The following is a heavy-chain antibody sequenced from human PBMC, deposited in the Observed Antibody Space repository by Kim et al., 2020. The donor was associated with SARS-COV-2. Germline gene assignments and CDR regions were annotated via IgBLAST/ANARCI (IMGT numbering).Heavy chain of an antibody. D-gene: IGHD6-13*01. V-gene: IGHV3-30*04. CDR2: ISYDGSNK. J-gene: IGHJ4*02. Sequence: GGSLRLSCAASGFTFSSYAMHWVRQAPGKGLEWVAVISYDGSNKYYADSVKGRFTISRDNSKNTLYLQMNSLRAEDTAVYYCARDLTAGIAAAGMGYWGQGTLVTVSS. CDR3: ARDLTAGIAAAGMGY. CDR1: GFTFSSYA.